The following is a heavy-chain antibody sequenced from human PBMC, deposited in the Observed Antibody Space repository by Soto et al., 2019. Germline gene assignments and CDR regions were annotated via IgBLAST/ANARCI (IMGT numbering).Heavy chain of an antibody. J-gene: IGHJ3*02. D-gene: IGHD4-17*01. CDR1: EFTFSSYT. CDR3: ARSWATVTRRGAFDI. CDR2: ISGSGGST. V-gene: IGHV3-23*01. Sequence: EVQLLESGGGLVQPGGSLRLSCAASEFTFSSYTMSWVRQAPGKGLEWVSAISGSGGSTYYADSVKGRFTISRDNSKNTLYLQMNSLRAEDTAVYYCARSWATVTRRGAFDIWGQGTMVTVSS.